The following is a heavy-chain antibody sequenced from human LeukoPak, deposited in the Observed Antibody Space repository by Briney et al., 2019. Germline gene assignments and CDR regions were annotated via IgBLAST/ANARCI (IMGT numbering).Heavy chain of an antibody. CDR1: GYRFNICG. CDR2: ISAYSANT. Sequence: GASVKVSCKASGYRFNICGINWVRQAPGQGLEWMGWISAYSANTNYAQNFQGRVTMTRDTSTSTAYMELRSLRSDDTAVYYCARDFVRGSERVMGVDYWGQGTLVTVSS. D-gene: IGHD3-16*01. V-gene: IGHV1-18*01. J-gene: IGHJ4*02. CDR3: ARDFVRGSERVMGVDY.